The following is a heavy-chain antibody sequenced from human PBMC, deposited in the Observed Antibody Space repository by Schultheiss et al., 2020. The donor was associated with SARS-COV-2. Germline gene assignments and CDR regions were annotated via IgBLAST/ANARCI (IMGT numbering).Heavy chain of an antibody. CDR3: ARWDDSRRSHYFDY. CDR1: GFTFSSYA. V-gene: IGHV3-53*01. D-gene: IGHD3-22*01. J-gene: IGHJ4*02. Sequence: GGSLRLSCAASGFTFSSYAMSWVRQAPGKGLEWVSVIYSGGSTYYADSVKGRFTISRDNSKNTLYLQMNSLRAEDTAVYYCARWDDSRRSHYFDYWGQGTLVTVSS. CDR2: IYSGGST.